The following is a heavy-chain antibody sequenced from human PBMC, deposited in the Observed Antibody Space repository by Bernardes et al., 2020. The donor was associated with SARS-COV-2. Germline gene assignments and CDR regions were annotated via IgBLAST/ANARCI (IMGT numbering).Heavy chain of an antibody. CDR3: ATRNDRSFGYAY. J-gene: IGHJ4*02. D-gene: IGHD5-18*01. CDR1: GGTFSSYS. Sequence: SVKVSCKASGGTFSSYSITWVRQAPGQGLEWMGRLIPIFGTSDYAQKFLGRVTITADKSTNTAYMELSSLRSEDTAVYYCATRNDRSFGYAYWGQGTMITVSS. CDR2: LIPIFGTS. V-gene: IGHV1-69*06.